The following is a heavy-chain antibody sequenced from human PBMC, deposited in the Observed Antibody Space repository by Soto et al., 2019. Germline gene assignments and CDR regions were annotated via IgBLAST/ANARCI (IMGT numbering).Heavy chain of an antibody. CDR3: ARISSVDPYGYVNGGLDV. J-gene: IGHJ6*02. Sequence: KPSETLSLTGRVSGGAIRSYYWSWIRQSPEKGLEWIGYFYHSGNSNYNPSLKSRVTISVDTSKNQLSLSLRSVTAADTAVYFCARISSVDPYGYVNGGLDVWGQGTTVTVSS. CDR1: GGAIRSYY. V-gene: IGHV4-59*01. CDR2: FYHSGNS. D-gene: IGHD5-18*01.